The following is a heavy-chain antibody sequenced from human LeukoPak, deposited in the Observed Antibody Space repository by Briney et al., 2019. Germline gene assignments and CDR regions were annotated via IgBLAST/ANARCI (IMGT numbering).Heavy chain of an antibody. V-gene: IGHV3-74*01. CDR2: INTDGSST. CDR3: ARAGPGGFLYYLTFDY. CDR1: GFTFSSYW. J-gene: IGHJ4*02. Sequence: PGGSLRLSCAASGFTFSSYWMHWVRQAPGKGLVWVSRINTDGSSTSYADSVKGRFTISRDNSKNTLYLQMNSLRAEDTAVYYCARAGPGGFLYYLTFDYWGQGTLVTVSS. D-gene: IGHD3/OR15-3a*01.